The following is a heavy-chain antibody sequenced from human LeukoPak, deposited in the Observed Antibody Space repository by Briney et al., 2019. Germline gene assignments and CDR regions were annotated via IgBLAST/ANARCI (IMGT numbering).Heavy chain of an antibody. J-gene: IGHJ4*02. CDR3: ARVRGFGELFFDY. D-gene: IGHD3-10*01. CDR1: GYTFTGYY. V-gene: IGHV1-3*01. Sequence: ASVKVSCKASGYTFTGYYMHWVRQAPGQGLEWMGWINAGSGNTKYSQKFQGRVTITRDASASTAYMELSGLRSEDTAVYYCARVRGFGELFFDYWGQGTLVTVSS. CDR2: INAGSGNT.